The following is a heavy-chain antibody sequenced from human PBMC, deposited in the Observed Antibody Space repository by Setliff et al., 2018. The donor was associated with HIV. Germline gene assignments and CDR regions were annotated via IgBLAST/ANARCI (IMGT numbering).Heavy chain of an antibody. V-gene: IGHV4-4*07. CDR2: IYTSGST. D-gene: IGHD5-12*01. Sequence: SETLSLTCTVSGGSISSYYWSWIRQPAGKGLEWIGRIYTSGSTNYNPSLKSRVTISVDTSKNQFSLKLSSVTAADTAVYYCARLGAEDFSDYDWVDKWGQGALVTVSS. CDR3: ARLGAEDFSDYDWVDK. J-gene: IGHJ4*02. CDR1: GGSISSYY.